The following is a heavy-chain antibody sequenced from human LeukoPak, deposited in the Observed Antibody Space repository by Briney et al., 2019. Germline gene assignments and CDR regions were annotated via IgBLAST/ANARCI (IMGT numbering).Heavy chain of an antibody. CDR2: IYSDESLI. CDR1: GYSFSKYW. D-gene: IGHD5-24*01. CDR3: GRYGLSGNGYTSYFYYGMDF. Sequence: GESLKISCTTSGYSFSKYWIGWVRQTPGKGLEWMGFIYSDESLIRYSPSFEGQVTISADNSISTAHLQWSSLKASDTAMYYCGRYGLSGNGYTSYFYYGMDFWGQGTAVTVSS. J-gene: IGHJ6*02. V-gene: IGHV5-51*01.